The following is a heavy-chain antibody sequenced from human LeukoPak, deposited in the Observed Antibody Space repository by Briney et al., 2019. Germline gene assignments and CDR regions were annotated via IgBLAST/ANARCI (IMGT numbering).Heavy chain of an antibody. J-gene: IGHJ6*03. CDR3: AREGNQRGGYYMDV. CDR2: INSDGSTT. D-gene: IGHD4-23*01. CDR1: RFTLRSYW. Sequence: GGSLRLSCAVSRFTLRSYWMPWVRQATGKGLVCVSRINSDGSTTTYADSVKGRFTISRDNAKNTLYLQMNSLRAEDTAVYYCAREGNQRGGYYMDVWGKGTTVTVSS. V-gene: IGHV3-74*01.